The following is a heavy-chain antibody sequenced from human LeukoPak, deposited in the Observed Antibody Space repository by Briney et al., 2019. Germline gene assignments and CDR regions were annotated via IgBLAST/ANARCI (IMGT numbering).Heavy chain of an antibody. CDR3: AKDLRYCSTTRCYKEWFDP. J-gene: IGHJ5*02. D-gene: IGHD2-2*02. V-gene: IGHV3-23*01. CDR1: GFTFSSYA. CDR2: ISGSGGGT. Sequence: GGSLRLSCAASGFTFSSYAMTWVRQAPGKGLEWVSAISGSGGGTYYADSVKCRFTISRDNSKSTLFLQMNSLRAEDTAIYYCAKDLRYCSTTRCYKEWFDPWGQGTLVTVSS.